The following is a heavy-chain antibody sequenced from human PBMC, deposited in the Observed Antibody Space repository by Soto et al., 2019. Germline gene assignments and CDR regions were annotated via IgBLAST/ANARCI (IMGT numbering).Heavy chain of an antibody. D-gene: IGHD6-19*01. CDR1: GFTVSSNY. CDR3: ARYLSGWYAFDY. Sequence: PGGSLRLSXAASGFTVSSNYMSWVRQAPGEGLEWVSVIYSGGSTYYADSVKGRFTISRDNSKNTLYLQMNSLRAEDTAVYYCARYLSGWYAFDYWGQGSLVTVS. V-gene: IGHV3-53*01. J-gene: IGHJ4*02. CDR2: IYSGGST.